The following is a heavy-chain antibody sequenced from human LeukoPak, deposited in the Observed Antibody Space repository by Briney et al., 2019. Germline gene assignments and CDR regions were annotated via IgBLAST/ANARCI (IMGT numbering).Heavy chain of an antibody. V-gene: IGHV1-8*01. CDR2: MNPNSGNT. CDR1: GYTFTSYD. CDR3: ARNWKRSLNWFDP. Sequence: ASVKVSCKASGYTFTSYDINWLRQATGQGLEWMGWMNPNSGNTGYAQKFQGRVTMTRNTSISTAYMELSSLRSEDTAVYYCARNWKRSLNWFDPWGQGTLVTVSS. J-gene: IGHJ5*02. D-gene: IGHD1-1*01.